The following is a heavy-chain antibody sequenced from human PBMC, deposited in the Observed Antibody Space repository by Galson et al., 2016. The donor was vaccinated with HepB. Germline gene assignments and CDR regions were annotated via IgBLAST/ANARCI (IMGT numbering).Heavy chain of an antibody. V-gene: IGHV3-21*01. CDR2: ISSSSTYI. D-gene: IGHD1-26*01. J-gene: IGHJ4*02. CDR3: ARGWASYYFDS. CDR1: GITFSSYS. Sequence: SLRLSCAASGITFSSYSMSWVRQAPGRGLEWVSSISSSSTYIWYADSVKGRFTISRDNAKNSLYLQMNSLGAEGTAVYYCARGWASYYFDSWGQGTLVSVSS.